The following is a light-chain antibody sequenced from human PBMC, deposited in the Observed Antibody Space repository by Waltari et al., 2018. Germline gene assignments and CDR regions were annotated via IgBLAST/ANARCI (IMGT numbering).Light chain of an antibody. V-gene: IGLV2-11*01. CDR3: CSYAGTYTHVV. Sequence: QSALTQPRSVSGSPGQSVTISCTGTSNDVGGYNYVPWYQHPPGKAPKLMIYDVTKRPSGVPDRFSGSKSGNTASLTISGLQAEDEADYYCCSYAGTYTHVVFGGGTKVTVL. J-gene: IGLJ2*01. CDR2: DVT. CDR1: SNDVGGYNY.